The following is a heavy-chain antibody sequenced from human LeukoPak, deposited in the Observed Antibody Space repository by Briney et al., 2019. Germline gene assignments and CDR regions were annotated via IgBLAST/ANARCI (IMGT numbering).Heavy chain of an antibody. D-gene: IGHD2-2*01. Sequence: GASVKVSCKVSGYTLTELSMHWVRQAPGKGLEWMGGFDPEDGETIYAQKFQGRVTMTEDTSTDTAYMELSSLRSEDTAVYYCATWDPVGYCSSTSCYAYWGQGTLVTVSS. CDR2: FDPEDGET. J-gene: IGHJ4*02. CDR3: ATWDPVGYCSSTSCYAY. V-gene: IGHV1-24*01. CDR1: GYTLTELS.